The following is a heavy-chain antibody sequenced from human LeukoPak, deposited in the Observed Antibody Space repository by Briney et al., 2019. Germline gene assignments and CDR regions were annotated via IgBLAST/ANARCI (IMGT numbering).Heavy chain of an antibody. Sequence: PSETLSLTCTVSGGSISSGDYYWSWIRQPPGKGLEWIAYMYYSGSAYYNPSLKGRVTMSADTSKNQLSLKLSSVTAADTAVYYCVRPYYYDSRIDPWGQGILVTVSS. CDR3: VRPYYYDSRIDP. V-gene: IGHV4-30-4*01. CDR2: MYYSGSA. CDR1: GGSISSGDYY. J-gene: IGHJ5*02. D-gene: IGHD3-22*01.